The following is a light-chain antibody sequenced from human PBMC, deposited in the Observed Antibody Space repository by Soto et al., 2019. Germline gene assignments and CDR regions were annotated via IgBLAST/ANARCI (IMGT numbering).Light chain of an antibody. Sequence: QITNSLSSXYPSVGVRGTFNCRASQGISNYLAWYQQKPRKVPKLLIYAASTLQSGVPSRFSGSGSGTDFTLTISSLQPEDVATYYCQKYNSAPLTFGQGTKVDI. J-gene: IGKJ1*01. V-gene: IGKV1-27*01. CDR1: QGISNY. CDR3: QKYNSAPLT. CDR2: AAS.